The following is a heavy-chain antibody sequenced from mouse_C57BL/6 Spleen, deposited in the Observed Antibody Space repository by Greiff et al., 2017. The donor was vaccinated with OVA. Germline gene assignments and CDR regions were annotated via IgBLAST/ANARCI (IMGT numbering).Heavy chain of an antibody. CDR1: GYTFTSYW. Sequence: VQLQQPGAELVKPGASVKLSCKASGYTFTSYWMHWVKQRPGRGLEWIGRIDPNSGGTKYNEKFKSKATLTVDKPSSTAYMQLSSLTSADSAVYYCASPLDSSGPAWFAYWGQGTLVTVSA. CDR2: IDPNSGGT. CDR3: ASPLDSSGPAWFAY. J-gene: IGHJ3*01. V-gene: IGHV1-72*01. D-gene: IGHD3-2*02.